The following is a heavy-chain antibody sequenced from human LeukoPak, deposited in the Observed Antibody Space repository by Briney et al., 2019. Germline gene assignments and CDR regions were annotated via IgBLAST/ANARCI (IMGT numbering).Heavy chain of an antibody. D-gene: IGHD3-10*01. CDR1: GFTVSSNY. CDR2: IRSKAYGGTT. CDR3: TRRNYGSGAPFDY. Sequence: GGSLRLSCAASGFTVSSNYMSWVRQAPGKGLEWVGFIRSKAYGGTTEYAASVKGRFTISRDDSKSIAYLQMNSLKTEDTAVYYCTRRNYGSGAPFDYWGQGTLVTVSS. V-gene: IGHV3-49*04. J-gene: IGHJ4*02.